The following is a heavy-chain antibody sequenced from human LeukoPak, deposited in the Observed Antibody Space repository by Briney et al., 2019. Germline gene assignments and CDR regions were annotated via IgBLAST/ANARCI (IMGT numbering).Heavy chain of an antibody. D-gene: IGHD5-18*01. CDR3: AKEVVDTALVQARGYYYYYGMDV. CDR1: GFTFSSYG. J-gene: IGHJ6*02. Sequence: PGRSQRLSCAASGFTFSSYGMHWVRQAPGKGLEWVAVISYDGSNKYYADSVKGRFTISRDNSKNTLYLQMNSLRAEDTAVYYCAKEVVDTALVQARGYYYYYGMDVWGQGTTVTVSS. CDR2: ISYDGSNK. V-gene: IGHV3-30*18.